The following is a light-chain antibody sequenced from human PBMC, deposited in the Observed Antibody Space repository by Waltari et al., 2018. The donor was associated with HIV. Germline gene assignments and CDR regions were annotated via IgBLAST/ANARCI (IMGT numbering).Light chain of an antibody. CDR1: QSVSAN. CDR2: GAS. CDR3: QQYNFWPSFT. J-gene: IGKJ3*01. V-gene: IGKV3-15*01. Sequence: EVVMTQSPDTLSVSPGETAILSCKASQSVSANLAWYQQKPGQAPRLLISGASTRATGVPARFSGSGSGTEFTLTIRGLQSEDFGVYYCQQYNFWPSFTFGPGTKVDI.